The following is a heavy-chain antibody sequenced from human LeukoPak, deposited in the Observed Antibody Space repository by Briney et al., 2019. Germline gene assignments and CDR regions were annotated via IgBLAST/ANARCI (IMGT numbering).Heavy chain of an antibody. V-gene: IGHV4-59*01. CDR1: GGSISSYY. CDR3: AKGVTTFDS. J-gene: IGHJ4*02. D-gene: IGHD4-17*01. CDR2: IHSNGNN. Sequence: TSETLSLTCTVSGGSISSYYWSWIRQPPGKGLEWIGYIHSNGNNNYNPSLKSRVTVSVDTSKNQFSLKLTSVTAADAAVYFCAKGVTTFDSWGQGTLVTVSS.